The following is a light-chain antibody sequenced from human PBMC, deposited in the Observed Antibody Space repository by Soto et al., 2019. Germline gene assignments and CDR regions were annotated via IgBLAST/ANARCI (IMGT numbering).Light chain of an antibody. V-gene: IGKV1-5*01. CDR1: QSIDNW. J-gene: IGKJ1*01. CDR3: QQYRSYPWT. CDR2: DVS. Sequence: DIQMTQSPSTLSASVGDRVTITCRASQSIDNWLAWYQQKPGKAPKLLIYDVSSLESGVPSRFSGSGSGTEFTLTISSLQPDDSATYYCQQYRSYPWTFGQGTKVEI.